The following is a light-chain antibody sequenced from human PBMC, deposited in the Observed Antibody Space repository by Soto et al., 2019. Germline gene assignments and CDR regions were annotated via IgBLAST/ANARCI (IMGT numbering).Light chain of an antibody. J-gene: IGLJ1*01. Sequence: QSALTQPRSVSGSPGQSVTISCTVTSSDVGGYNSVSWYQQHPGNAPKLMIYDVAKRPSKVPDRFSGSKSGNTASLIISGLHAEDEADYHCCSYAGSSYVFGTGTKVTVL. CDR2: DVA. CDR3: CSYAGSSYV. V-gene: IGLV2-11*01. CDR1: SSDVGGYNS.